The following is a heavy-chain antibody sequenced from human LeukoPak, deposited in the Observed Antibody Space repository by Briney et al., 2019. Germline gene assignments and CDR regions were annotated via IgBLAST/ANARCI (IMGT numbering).Heavy chain of an antibody. CDR1: GDTFSNHV. J-gene: IGHJ4*02. CDR3: ARVRGQQLGVIDY. Sequence: SVKVSCKASGDTFSNHVISWVRQAPGQGLEWMGGIIPLFDTSNSAQKFQGRVTITADTPTSTAYMELSSLRSDDTAVYYCARVRGQQLGVIDYWGQGTLVTVSS. V-gene: IGHV1-69*06. CDR2: IIPLFDTS. D-gene: IGHD3-10*01.